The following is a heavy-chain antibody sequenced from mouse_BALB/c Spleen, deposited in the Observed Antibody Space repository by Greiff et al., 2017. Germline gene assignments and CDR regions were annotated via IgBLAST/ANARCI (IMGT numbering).Heavy chain of an antibody. D-gene: IGHD3-2*01. CDR1: GYTFSSYW. V-gene: IGHV1-9*01. CDR3: ATETARVRSAMDY. CDR2: ILPGSGST. J-gene: IGHJ4*01. Sequence: QVQLKESGAELMKPGASVKISCKATGYTFSSYWIEWVKQRPGHGLEWIGEILPGSGSTNYNEKFKGKATFTADTSSNTAYMQLSSLTSEDSAVYYCATETARVRSAMDYWGQGTSVTVSS.